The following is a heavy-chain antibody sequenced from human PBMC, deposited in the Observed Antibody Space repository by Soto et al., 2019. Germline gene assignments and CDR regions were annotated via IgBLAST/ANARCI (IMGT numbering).Heavy chain of an antibody. V-gene: IGHV3-23*01. CDR2: ISGSGGST. CDR1: GFTFSSYA. D-gene: IGHD1-1*01. J-gene: IGHJ6*03. Sequence: GGSLRLSCAASGFTFSSYAMSWVRQAPGKGLEWVSAISGSGGSTYYADSVKGRFTISRDNSKNTLYLQMNSLRAEDTAVYYCAKDRRTGTPVGYYYYMDVWRKGTTVTVSS. CDR3: AKDRRTGTPVGYYYYMDV.